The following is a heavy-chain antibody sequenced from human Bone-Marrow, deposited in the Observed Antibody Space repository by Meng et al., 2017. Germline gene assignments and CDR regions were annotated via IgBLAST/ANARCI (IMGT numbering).Heavy chain of an antibody. CDR3: AKGSYATSHYGMDV. V-gene: IGHV3-9*03. CDR2: ISWNSGSI. D-gene: IGHD5-18*01. Sequence: SLKISCAASGFTFDDYAMHWVRQAPGKGLEWVSGISWNSGSIGYADSVKGRFTISRDNAKNSLYLQMNSLRAEDMALYYCAKGSYATSHYGMDVWGQVTTVTVSS. CDR1: GFTFDDYA. J-gene: IGHJ6*02.